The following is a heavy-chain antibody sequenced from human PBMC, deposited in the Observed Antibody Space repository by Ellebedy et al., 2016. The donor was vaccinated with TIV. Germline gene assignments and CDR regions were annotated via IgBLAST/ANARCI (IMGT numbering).Heavy chain of an antibody. CDR3: TPWGLGGY. D-gene: IGHD2-21*01. CDR1: GFTFSSYD. CDR2: ISNDGSNT. V-gene: IGHV3-74*01. J-gene: IGHJ4*02. Sequence: PGGSLRLSCAASGFTFSSYDMHWVRQAPGRGLVWVARISNDGSNTSYADSVKGRFTISRDNAKNTLYLQMNSLRVKNTAAYYCTPWGLGGYWGQGTLVTVSS.